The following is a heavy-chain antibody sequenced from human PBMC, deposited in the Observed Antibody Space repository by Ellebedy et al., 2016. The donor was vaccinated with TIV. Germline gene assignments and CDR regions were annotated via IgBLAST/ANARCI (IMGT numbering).Heavy chain of an antibody. J-gene: IGHJ5*02. V-gene: IGHV1-2*02. CDR2: INPNSGAT. D-gene: IGHD2-2*01. CDR1: GYTFTGYY. Sequence: AASVKVSCKASGYTFTGYYMHWVRQPPGQGLAWMGWINPNSGATNYVQKFQGRVTMTRDTSITTAYMELRRLTSDDTAVYYCARDSSSYNWFDPWGQGTLVTVSS. CDR3: ARDSSSYNWFDP.